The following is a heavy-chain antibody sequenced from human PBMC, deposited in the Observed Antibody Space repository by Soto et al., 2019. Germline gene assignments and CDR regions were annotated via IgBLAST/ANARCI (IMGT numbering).Heavy chain of an antibody. D-gene: IGHD5-12*01. CDR1: GFTFRSYV. CDR3: AKDRDVAVGPPRHFDY. CDR2: VSGSGGST. J-gene: IGHJ4*02. V-gene: IGHV3-23*01. Sequence: EVQLLESGGGLVQPGGSLRLSCEASGFTFRSYVMSWVRQGPGKGLEWVSTVSGSGGSTYYADSVKGRFTISRDNSKNTVYLQMNSLRAEDTAVYYCAKDRDVAVGPPRHFDYWGQGTLVTVSS.